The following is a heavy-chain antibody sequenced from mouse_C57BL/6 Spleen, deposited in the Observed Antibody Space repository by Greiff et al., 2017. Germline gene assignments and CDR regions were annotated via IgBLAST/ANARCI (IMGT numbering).Heavy chain of an antibody. V-gene: IGHV1-55*01. CDR3: ARCPDGYYDH. Sequence: QVQLQQPGAELVKPGASVKMSCKASGYTFTSYWITWVKQRPGQGLEWIGDIYPGSGSTHYTEKFKSKATLTVDTPSSTAYMQLSSLTSEDSAVYYCARCPDGYYDHWGQGTLVTVSA. CDR1: GYTFTSYW. J-gene: IGHJ3*01. D-gene: IGHD2-3*01. CDR2: IYPGSGST.